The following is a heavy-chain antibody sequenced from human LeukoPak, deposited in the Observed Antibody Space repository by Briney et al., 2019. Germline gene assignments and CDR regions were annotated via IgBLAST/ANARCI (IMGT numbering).Heavy chain of an antibody. CDR1: GGSFSSYY. Sequence: PSETLSLTCTVSGGSFSSYYWSWIRQPPGKGLEWIGYIYYSGSTNYNPSLKSRVTISVDTSKNQFSLKLSSVTAADTAVYYCARSSGIVVVPAAYNWFDPWGQGTLVTVSS. CDR2: IYYSGST. CDR3: ARSSGIVVVPAAYNWFDP. D-gene: IGHD2-2*01. V-gene: IGHV4-59*01. J-gene: IGHJ5*02.